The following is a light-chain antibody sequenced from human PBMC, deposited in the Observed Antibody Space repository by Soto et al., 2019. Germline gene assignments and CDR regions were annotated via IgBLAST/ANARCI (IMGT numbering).Light chain of an antibody. Sequence: DTVLTLSTGTVSLSRGESSTRCWRAIQSVNSRYIAWYQVKPGQAPRLLIYEASSRATGIPDRFSGGGSGTDFTLSISKVEPEDVAVYYCQQYGGPPRATFGQGTRLEIK. J-gene: IGKJ5*01. CDR3: QQYGGPPRAT. CDR1: QSVNSRY. CDR2: EAS. V-gene: IGKV3-20*01.